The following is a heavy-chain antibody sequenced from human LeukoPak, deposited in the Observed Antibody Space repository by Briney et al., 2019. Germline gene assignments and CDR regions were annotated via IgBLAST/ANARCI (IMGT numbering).Heavy chain of an antibody. Sequence: PGGSLRLSCAASGFTFSSYAMHWVRQAPGKGLEWVAVISYDGSNKYYADSVKGRFTISRDNSKNTLYLQMNSLRAEDTAVYYCARGGVDIVVVPAAMGYYFDYWGQGTLVTVSS. J-gene: IGHJ4*02. CDR3: ARGGVDIVVVPAAMGYYFDY. CDR1: GFTFSSYA. CDR2: ISYDGSNK. D-gene: IGHD2-2*03. V-gene: IGHV3-30*04.